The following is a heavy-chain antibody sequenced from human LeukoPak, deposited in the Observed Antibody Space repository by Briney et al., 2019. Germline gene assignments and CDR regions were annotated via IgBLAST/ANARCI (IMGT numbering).Heavy chain of an antibody. Sequence: GGSLRLSCAASGFTFSSYAMSWVRQAPGKGLEWVSVIYSGGSTYYADSVKGRFTISRDNSKNTLYLQMNSLRAEDTAVYYCARAPNLYSSGWQRKRYYFDYWGQGTLVTVSS. J-gene: IGHJ4*02. CDR1: GFTFSSYA. CDR3: ARAPNLYSSGWQRKRYYFDY. D-gene: IGHD6-19*01. V-gene: IGHV3-53*01. CDR2: IYSGGST.